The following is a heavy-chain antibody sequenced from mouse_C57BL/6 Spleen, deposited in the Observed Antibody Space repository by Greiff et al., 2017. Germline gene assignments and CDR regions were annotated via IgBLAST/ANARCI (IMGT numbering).Heavy chain of an antibody. J-gene: IGHJ4*01. Sequence: KLVESEGGLVQPGSSMKLSCTASGFTFSDYYMAWVRQVPEKGLEWVANINYDGSSTYYLDSLKSRFIISRDNAKNILYLQMSSLKSEDTATYYCARDSSGYGAMDYWGQGTSVTVSS. V-gene: IGHV5-16*01. CDR2: INYDGSST. CDR3: ARDSSGYGAMDY. D-gene: IGHD3-2*02. CDR1: GFTFSDYY.